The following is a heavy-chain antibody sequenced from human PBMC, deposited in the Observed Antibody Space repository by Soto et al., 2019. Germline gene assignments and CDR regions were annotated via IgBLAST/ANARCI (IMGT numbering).Heavy chain of an antibody. D-gene: IGHD3-22*01. Sequence: EVQLLESGGGLVQPGGSLRLSCAASGFTFSSYAMSWVRQAPGKGLEWVSAISGSGGSTYYADSVKGRFTISRDNSKNTLYLQMNSLRAEDTAVYYCAKDRIGSSGYYLGTFDYWGQGTLVTVSS. V-gene: IGHV3-23*01. J-gene: IGHJ4*02. CDR2: ISGSGGST. CDR1: GFTFSSYA. CDR3: AKDRIGSSGYYLGTFDY.